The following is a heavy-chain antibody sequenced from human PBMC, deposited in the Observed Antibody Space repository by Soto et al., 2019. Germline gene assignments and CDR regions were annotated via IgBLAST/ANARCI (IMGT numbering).Heavy chain of an antibody. Sequence: SETLSLTCAVYGGSFSGYYWSWIRQPPGKGLEWIGEINHSGSTNYNPSLKSRVTISVDTSKNQFSLKLSSVTAADTAVYYCAVTGGSSSWYLRGWFDPWGQGTLVTVSS. J-gene: IGHJ5*02. V-gene: IGHV4-34*01. CDR1: GGSFSGYY. CDR3: AVTGGSSSWYLRGWFDP. D-gene: IGHD6-13*01. CDR2: INHSGST.